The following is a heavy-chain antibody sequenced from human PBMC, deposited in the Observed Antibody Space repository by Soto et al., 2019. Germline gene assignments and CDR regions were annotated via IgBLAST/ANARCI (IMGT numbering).Heavy chain of an antibody. D-gene: IGHD6-13*01. V-gene: IGHV3-30-3*01. Sequence: QVQLVESGGGVVQPGRSLRLSCAASGFTFSSYAMHWVRQAPGKGLEWVAVISYDGSNKYYADSVKGRFTISRDNSKNTLYLQMNSLRAEDTAVYYCARDHSAAAAGENEDYYYGMDVW. CDR2: ISYDGSNK. CDR1: GFTFSSYA. CDR3: ARDHSAAAAGENEDYYYGMDV. J-gene: IGHJ6*01.